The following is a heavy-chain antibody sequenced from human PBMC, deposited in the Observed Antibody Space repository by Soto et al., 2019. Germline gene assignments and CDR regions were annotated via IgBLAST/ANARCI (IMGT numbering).Heavy chain of an antibody. Sequence: PSETLSLTCTASGGSISSGGYYWSWIRQHPGKGLEWIGYIYYSGSTYYNPSLKSRVTISVDTSKNQFSLKLSSVTAADTAVYYCARAPLFYGDYVDYWGQGTLVTVSS. V-gene: IGHV4-31*03. D-gene: IGHD4-17*01. J-gene: IGHJ4*02. CDR1: GGSISSGGYY. CDR3: ARAPLFYGDYVDY. CDR2: IYYSGST.